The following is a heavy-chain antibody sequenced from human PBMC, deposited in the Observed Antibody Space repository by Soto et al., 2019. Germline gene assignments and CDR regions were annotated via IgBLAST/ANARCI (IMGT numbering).Heavy chain of an antibody. D-gene: IGHD3-10*01. CDR3: AGQRSPEGWFDP. J-gene: IGHJ5*02. CDR2: VTVTGGST. Sequence: GGSLRLSCAASAISFNTYGVTWVRQAPGKGLEWVSTVTVTGGSTYYADSVKDRFTISRDRSNYTVSLLLNSLRVEDTAIYYCAGQRSPEGWFDPWGQGTLVTVSS. V-gene: IGHV3-23*01. CDR1: AISFNTYG.